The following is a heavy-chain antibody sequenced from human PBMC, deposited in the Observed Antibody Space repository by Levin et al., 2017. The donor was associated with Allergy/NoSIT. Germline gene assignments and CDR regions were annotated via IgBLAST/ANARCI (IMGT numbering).Heavy chain of an antibody. V-gene: IGHV3-23*01. CDR3: AKDIVQNYYYGMDV. CDR1: GFTFSSYA. Sequence: GESLKISCAASGFTFSSYAMSWVRQAPGKGLEWVSAISGSGGSTYYADSVKGRFTISRDNSKNTLYLQMNSLRAEDTAVYYCAKDIVQNYYYGMDVWGQGTTVTVSS. CDR2: ISGSGGST. D-gene: IGHD1-1*01. J-gene: IGHJ6*02.